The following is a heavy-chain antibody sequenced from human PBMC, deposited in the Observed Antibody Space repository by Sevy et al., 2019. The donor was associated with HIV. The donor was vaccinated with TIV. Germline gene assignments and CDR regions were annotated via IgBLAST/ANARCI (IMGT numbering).Heavy chain of an antibody. V-gene: IGHV3-21*06. D-gene: IGHD6-25*01. CDR1: GFTFNGYT. Sequence: GGSLRLSCEASGFTFNGYTMDWVRQAPGKGLEWVASISRDSTKVYYGDSMRGRFTISRDNAKNSIYLHLSTLRVDDTGVYRCARYRGAGYPGDHYFDHWGLGVLVTVSS. J-gene: IGHJ4*02. CDR3: ARYRGAGYPGDHYFDH. CDR2: ISRDSTKV.